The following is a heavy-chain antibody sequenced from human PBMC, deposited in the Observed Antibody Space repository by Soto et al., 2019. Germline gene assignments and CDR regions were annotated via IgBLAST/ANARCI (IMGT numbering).Heavy chain of an antibody. J-gene: IGHJ3*02. CDR3: ARDGSYYDAFDI. CDR2: ISYDGSNK. D-gene: IGHD1-26*01. Sequence: QVQLVESGGGVVQPGRSLRLSCAASGFTFSSYAMHWVRQAPGKGLEWVAVISYDGSNKYYADSVKGRFTISRDNSKNTLYLQMNSLRAEDTAVYYCARDGSYYDAFDIRGQGTMVTVSS. V-gene: IGHV3-30-3*01. CDR1: GFTFSSYA.